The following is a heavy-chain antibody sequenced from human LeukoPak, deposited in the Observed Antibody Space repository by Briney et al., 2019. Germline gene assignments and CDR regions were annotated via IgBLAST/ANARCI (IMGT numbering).Heavy chain of an antibody. Sequence: PSETLSLTCTVSGDXISSSGFYWGWIRQPPGKGLEWIGSISYSGSTYYNPSLKSRVTMSVDTSKNQFSLRLSSVTAADTAVYYCARRVDSYGSGSYSYFDYWGQGTLVTVSS. CDR3: ARRVDSYGSGSYSYFDY. CDR2: ISYSGST. J-gene: IGHJ4*02. D-gene: IGHD3-10*01. CDR1: GDXISSSGFY. V-gene: IGHV4-39*01.